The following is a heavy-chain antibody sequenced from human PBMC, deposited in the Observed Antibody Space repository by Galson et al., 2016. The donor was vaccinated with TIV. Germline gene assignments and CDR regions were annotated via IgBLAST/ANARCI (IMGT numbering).Heavy chain of an antibody. CDR2: IKQDGSEK. V-gene: IGHV3-7*01. CDR1: GFTFSSYW. J-gene: IGHJ4*02. CDR3: ARDFPPGYGSSFNDY. D-gene: IGHD6-13*01. Sequence: SLRLSCAASGFTFSSYWMSWVRLAPGKGLEWVANIKQDGSEKYYVDSVKGRFTISRDNAKNSLFLQMNSLRAEDRAVYYCARDFPPGYGSSFNDYWGQGTLVTVSS.